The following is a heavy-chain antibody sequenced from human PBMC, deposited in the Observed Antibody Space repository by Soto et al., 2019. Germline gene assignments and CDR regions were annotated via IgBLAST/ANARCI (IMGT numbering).Heavy chain of an antibody. Sequence: ASVKVSCTASGYTFTRYCMPWVRRAPGQRPEWLGIINPSGGSTSYAQKFQGRLTMTRDTSTSTVYMDLSSLRSEEKAVYYCESKGVAVAGHDDVAIWG. D-gene: IGHD6-19*01. CDR3: ESKGVAVAGHDDVAI. CDR2: INPSGGST. CDR1: GYTFTRYC. J-gene: IGHJ3*02. V-gene: IGHV1-46*01.